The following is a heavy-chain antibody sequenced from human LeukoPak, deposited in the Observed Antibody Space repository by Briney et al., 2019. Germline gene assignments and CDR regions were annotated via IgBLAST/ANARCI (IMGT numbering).Heavy chain of an antibody. D-gene: IGHD3-16*01. CDR1: GGSISSSSYY. J-gene: IGHJ6*03. CDR2: IYYSGST. CDR3: ARGYPLVHDYVWGSYDGEGYYMDV. V-gene: IGHV4-39*07. Sequence: SETLSLTCTVSGGSISSSSYYWGWIRQPPGKGLEWIGSIYYSGSTYYNPSLKSRVTISVDTSKNQFSLKLSSVTAADTAVYYCARGYPLVHDYVWGSYDGEGYYMDVWGKGTTVTVSS.